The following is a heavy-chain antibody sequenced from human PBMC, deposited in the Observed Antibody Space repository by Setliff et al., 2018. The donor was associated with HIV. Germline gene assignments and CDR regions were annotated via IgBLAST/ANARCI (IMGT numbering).Heavy chain of an antibody. D-gene: IGHD3-10*01. J-gene: IGHJ3*02. CDR3: ARSMHYPGDDAFDI. V-gene: IGHV4-59*11. Sequence: PSETLSLTCTVSGGSISSHYWSWIRQPPGKGLEWIGYIYYSGSTNYNPSLKSRVTMSVDTSKNQFSLNLSSVTAADTAVYYCARSMHYPGDDAFDIWGQGTMVTVSS. CDR2: IYYSGST. CDR1: GGSISSHY.